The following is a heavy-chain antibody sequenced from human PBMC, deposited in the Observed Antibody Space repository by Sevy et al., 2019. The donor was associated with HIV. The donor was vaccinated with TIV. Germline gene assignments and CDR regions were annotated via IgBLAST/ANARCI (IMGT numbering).Heavy chain of an antibody. Sequence: SETLSLTCAVSGGSISSSTYFWGWIRQPPGKGLEWIGGIYYRGSTYSNPSLKSRVTISVDTSKNQFSLKLSSVTAADTAVYYCARLGAYYDYVWGTYRPGSFDSRGQGTLVTVSS. CDR1: GGSISSSTYF. CDR3: ARLGAYYDYVWGTYRPGSFDS. CDR2: IYYRGST. V-gene: IGHV4-39*01. D-gene: IGHD3-16*02. J-gene: IGHJ4*02.